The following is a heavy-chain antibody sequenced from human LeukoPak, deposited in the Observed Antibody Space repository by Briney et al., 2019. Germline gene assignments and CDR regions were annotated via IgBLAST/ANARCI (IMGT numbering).Heavy chain of an antibody. J-gene: IGHJ4*02. V-gene: IGHV4-61*02. CDR3: ARGWGEIGTSYWTHFDY. Sequence: SETLSLTCSVSGGSINSGGYYWSWIRQPAGKGLEWIARIYSSGSTNYNPSLKSRVTMSVDTSKNQFSLNLNSVTAADTAFYYCARGWGEIGTSYWTHFDYWGQGTLVTVSS. CDR1: GGSINSGGYY. CDR2: IYSSGST. D-gene: IGHD3/OR15-3a*01.